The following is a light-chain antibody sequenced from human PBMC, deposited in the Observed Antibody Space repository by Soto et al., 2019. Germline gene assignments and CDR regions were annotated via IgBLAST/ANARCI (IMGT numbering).Light chain of an antibody. CDR3: QTWGTGSVV. Sequence: QPVLTQSPSASAPLGASVKLTCTLSSGHRTYAIAWHQQQPEKGPRYLMKLNSDGSHTKGDGIPDRFSGSSSGTERHLTISGLQSEDEADYYCQTWGTGSVVFGGGTQLTVL. J-gene: IGLJ2*01. CDR1: SGHRTYA. V-gene: IGLV4-69*01. CDR2: LNSDGSH.